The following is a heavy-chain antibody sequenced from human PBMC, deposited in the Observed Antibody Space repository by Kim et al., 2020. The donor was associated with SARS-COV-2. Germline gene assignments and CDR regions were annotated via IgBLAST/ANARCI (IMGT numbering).Heavy chain of an antibody. J-gene: IGHJ4*02. CDR2: ISGSGGST. V-gene: IGHV3-23*01. CDR1: GFTFSSYA. CDR3: AKVRSVQLWESRPPYYFDY. D-gene: IGHD5-18*01. Sequence: GGSLRLSCAASGFTFSSYAMSWVRQAPGKGLEWVSAISGSGGSTYYADSVKGRFTISRDNSKNTLYLQMNSLRAEDTAVYYCAKVRSVQLWESRPPYYFDYWGQGTLVTVSS.